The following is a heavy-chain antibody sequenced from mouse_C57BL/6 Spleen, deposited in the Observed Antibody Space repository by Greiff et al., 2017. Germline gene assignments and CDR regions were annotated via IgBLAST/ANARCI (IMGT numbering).Heavy chain of an antibody. D-gene: IGHD1-1*01. CDR1: GFNIKDYY. V-gene: IGHV14-2*01. CDR2: IDPEDGET. CDR3: ALITTVVARYFDV. Sequence: EVKLQESGAELVKPGASVKLSCTASGFNIKDYYMHWVKQRTEQGLEWIGRIDPEDGETKYAPKFQGKATITADTSSNTAYLQLSSLTSEDTAVYYCALITTVVARYFDVWGTGTTVTVSS. J-gene: IGHJ1*03.